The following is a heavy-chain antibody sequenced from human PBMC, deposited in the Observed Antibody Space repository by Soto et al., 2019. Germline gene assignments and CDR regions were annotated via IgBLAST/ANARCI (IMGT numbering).Heavy chain of an antibody. CDR3: SRLQRSGDGYDY. Sequence: SVKVSCKASGGTCSSYTISWVRQAPGQGLEWMGRIIPILGIAYYAQKFQGRVTITADKSTSIAYLQMDSLKTEYTSVYYCSRLQRSGDGYDYWGQGTLVTVSS. D-gene: IGHD3-10*01. J-gene: IGHJ4*02. V-gene: IGHV1-69*02. CDR2: IIPILGIA. CDR1: GGTCSSYT.